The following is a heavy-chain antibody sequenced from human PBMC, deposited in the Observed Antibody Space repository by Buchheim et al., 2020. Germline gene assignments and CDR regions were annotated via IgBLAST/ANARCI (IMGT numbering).Heavy chain of an antibody. Sequence: QVQLVQSGAGMKKPGASVKVSCKASGYDFTQYVIHWVRQAPGQGLEWLGWINTGDGNTKYSQRFYGRITFSSETSATTAYMELRGLKNEDTAVYFCARDWAVVGGLDNWGQGAL. CDR2: INTGDGNT. CDR1: GYDFTQYV. D-gene: IGHD2-15*01. CDR3: ARDWAVVGGLDN. V-gene: IGHV1-3*04. J-gene: IGHJ4*02.